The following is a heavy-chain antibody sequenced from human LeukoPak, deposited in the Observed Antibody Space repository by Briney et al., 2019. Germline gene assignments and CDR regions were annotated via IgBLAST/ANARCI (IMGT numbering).Heavy chain of an antibody. D-gene: IGHD3-10*01. J-gene: IGHJ4*02. CDR1: GYTLTSYG. V-gene: IGHV1-18*01. CDR3: ARVRGGITMVRGVIITLDY. Sequence: GASVKVSCKASGYTLTSYGISWVRQAPGQGLEWMGWISAYNGNTNYAQKLQGRVTMTTDTSTSTAYMELRSLRSDDTAVYYCARVRGGITMVRGVIITLDYWGQGTLVTVSS. CDR2: ISAYNGNT.